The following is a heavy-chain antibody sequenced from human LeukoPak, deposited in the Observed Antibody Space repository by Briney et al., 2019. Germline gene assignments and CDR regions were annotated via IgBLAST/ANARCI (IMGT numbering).Heavy chain of an antibody. Sequence: SETLSLTCTVSGGSISSYYRSWIRQPPGKGLEWIGYIYYSGSTNYNPSLKSRVTISVDTSKNQFSLKLSSETAADTAVYYCARLYSYGPGGAFDIWGQGTMVTVSS. J-gene: IGHJ3*02. D-gene: IGHD5-18*01. CDR3: ARLYSYGPGGAFDI. V-gene: IGHV4-59*01. CDR2: IYYSGST. CDR1: GGSISSYY.